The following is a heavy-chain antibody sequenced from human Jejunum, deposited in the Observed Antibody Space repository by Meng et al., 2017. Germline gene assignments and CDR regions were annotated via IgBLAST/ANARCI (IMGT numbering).Heavy chain of an antibody. CDR1: EFTFSNHS. CDR3: ATVLDDYGDRRPK. Sequence: DVQVVAVGGGPVRPGGSLRLSCKDSEFTFSNHSMNWVRQAPGKGLEWVSCISSSSRFIYYAESVRGRFTISRDNAKNSVYLQMNSLRAEDTAVYYCATVLDDYGDRRPKWGQGTLVTVSS. J-gene: IGHJ4*02. D-gene: IGHD4-17*01. V-gene: IGHV3-21*01. CDR2: ISSSSRFI.